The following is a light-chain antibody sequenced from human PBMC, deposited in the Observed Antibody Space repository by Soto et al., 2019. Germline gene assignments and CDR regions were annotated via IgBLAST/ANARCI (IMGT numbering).Light chain of an antibody. Sequence: EIVLTQSPATLSVSPGERATLSCRASQSVRSNLAWYQQKPGQAPRLLIHGASTRPTGFPARFSGSGSGTEFTLTISSLQSEDFAVYYCQQYNNWPPWTFGQGTKVDI. CDR1: QSVRSN. CDR3: QQYNNWPPWT. J-gene: IGKJ1*01. V-gene: IGKV3-15*01. CDR2: GAS.